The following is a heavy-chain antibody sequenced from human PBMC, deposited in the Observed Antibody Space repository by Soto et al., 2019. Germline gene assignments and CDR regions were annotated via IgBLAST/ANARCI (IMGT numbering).Heavy chain of an antibody. CDR3: ARDSDYYSSGSFDY. Sequence: TLSLTCSVSGDSISSSGYYWSWSRQLPGKGLEWIGNIYYSGSSYNNPYLKSRVTISVNTSKNQFSLNLRSVTAADTAVYYCARDSDYYSSGSFDYWGQGTLVTVSS. J-gene: IGHJ4*02. CDR2: IYYSGSS. V-gene: IGHV4-31*03. CDR1: GDSISSSGYY. D-gene: IGHD3-10*01.